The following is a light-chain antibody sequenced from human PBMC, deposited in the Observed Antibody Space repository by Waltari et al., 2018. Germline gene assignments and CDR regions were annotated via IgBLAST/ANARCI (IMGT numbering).Light chain of an antibody. V-gene: IGKV4-1*01. CDR3: QQYYSPLT. CDR1: QIVLYSSNNKYY. J-gene: IGKJ4*01. CDR2: WSS. Sequence: DMVITQSPESLAVSLGARPIINCKSSQIVLYSSNNKYYLAWYQQKPGQPPKLLIYWSSTRESGVPDRFSSSWSGTDFTLTISSLQAEDVAVYYCQQYYSPLTFGGGTKVEIK.